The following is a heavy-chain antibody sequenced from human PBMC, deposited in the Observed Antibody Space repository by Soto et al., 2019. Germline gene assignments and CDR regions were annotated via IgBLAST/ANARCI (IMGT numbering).Heavy chain of an antibody. D-gene: IGHD4-17*01. CDR2: IYFGGRT. J-gene: IGHJ4*02. Sequence: SETLSLTCTVSGGSMRSTSYYWGWIRQPPGKGLEWIVSIYFGGRTYYNPSLKSRVTISVDTSKKQLSLKLSSLTAADTYVYYCARQPNYDYGDYGPMDYWGQGILVTVSS. CDR1: GGSMRSTSYY. V-gene: IGHV4-39*01. CDR3: ARQPNYDYGDYGPMDY.